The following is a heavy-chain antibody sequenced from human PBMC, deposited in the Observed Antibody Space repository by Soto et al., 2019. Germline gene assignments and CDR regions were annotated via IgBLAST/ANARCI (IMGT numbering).Heavy chain of an antibody. CDR1: GGSFSGYY. J-gene: IGHJ4*02. D-gene: IGHD5-18*01. V-gene: IGHV4-34*01. Sequence: SETLSLTCAVYGGSFSGYYWSWIRQPPGKGLEWIGEINHSGSTNYNPSLKSRVTISVDTSKNQFSLKLSSVTAADTAVYYCARDTAALGYSYGYFGYWGQGTLVTVS. CDR2: INHSGST. CDR3: ARDTAALGYSYGYFGY.